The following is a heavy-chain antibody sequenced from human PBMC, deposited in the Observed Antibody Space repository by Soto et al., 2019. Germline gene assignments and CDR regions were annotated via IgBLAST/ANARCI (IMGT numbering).Heavy chain of an antibody. Sequence: QVQLQESGPGLVKPSETLSLTCTVSGGSISSYYWSWIRQPPGKGLEWIGYIDYSGSTNYNPSLKSRVTISVDTSKNQFSLKLSSVTAADTAVYYCARFYGSGSYYTKGSHYYYYGMDVWGQGTTVTVSS. CDR2: IDYSGST. D-gene: IGHD3-10*01. J-gene: IGHJ6*02. CDR3: ARFYGSGSYYTKGSHYYYYGMDV. CDR1: GGSISSYY. V-gene: IGHV4-59*01.